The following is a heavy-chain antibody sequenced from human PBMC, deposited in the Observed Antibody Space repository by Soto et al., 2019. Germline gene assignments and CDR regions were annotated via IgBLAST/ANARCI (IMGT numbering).Heavy chain of an antibody. V-gene: IGHV1-69*01. J-gene: IGHJ3*01. CDR3: XXXXXRLSLSYSXXXXXXX. CDR2: IIPIFGTT. CDR1: GDTFTRYG. Sequence: QVQLVQSGAEVKKPGSSVKVSCKASGDTFTRYGVSWVRQAPGQGLEWMGGIIPIFGTTNYAQKFQDRVTXSADESTRIAYAELXSLRSEDTAXXXXXXXXXRLSLSYSXXXXXXXWG. D-gene: IGHD2-21*01.